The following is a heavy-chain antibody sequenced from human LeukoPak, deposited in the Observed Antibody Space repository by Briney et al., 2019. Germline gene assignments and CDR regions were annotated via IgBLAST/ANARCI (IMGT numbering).Heavy chain of an antibody. CDR1: GFTLSYNI. CDR2: VSYGGSPE. D-gene: IGHD4-17*01. Sequence: GGSLRLSCAASGFTLSYNIMHWVRQAPGKGLEWVALVSYGGSPEHYADSVQGRFTISRDSAKNSLYLQMNSLRAEDTAVYYCARAQGYGDYLAYFDYWGQGTLVTVSS. J-gene: IGHJ4*02. CDR3: ARAQGYGDYLAYFDY. V-gene: IGHV3-30-3*01.